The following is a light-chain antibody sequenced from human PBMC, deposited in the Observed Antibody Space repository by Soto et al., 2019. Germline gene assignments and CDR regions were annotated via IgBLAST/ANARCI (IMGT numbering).Light chain of an antibody. Sequence: EIVLTQSPGTLSLSPGERATLSCRASQSVSSSYLSWYQQKPGQAPRLLIYGVSNRATGVPDRFSGSGSGTDFTLTISRLEPEDFAVYYCQQYGRSPPWTFGQGTKVEIK. CDR3: QQYGRSPPWT. V-gene: IGKV3-20*01. J-gene: IGKJ1*01. CDR2: GVS. CDR1: QSVSSSY.